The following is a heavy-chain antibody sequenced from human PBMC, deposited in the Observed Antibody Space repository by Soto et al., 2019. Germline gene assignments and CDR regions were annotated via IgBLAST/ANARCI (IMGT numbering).Heavy chain of an antibody. Sequence: QVELVESGGGVVQPGRSLRLSCVASGFTFRSYGMQWVRQAPGKGLEWVAVISHDGKVQYYADSVKGRFTISRDNSQNTVDLQMNSLGVEDTAVYYCAKEQRAYRSLCFDYWGQGTLVTVSS. CDR1: GFTFRSYG. D-gene: IGHD1-1*01. J-gene: IGHJ4*02. CDR3: AKEQRAYRSLCFDY. V-gene: IGHV3-30*18. CDR2: ISHDGKVQ.